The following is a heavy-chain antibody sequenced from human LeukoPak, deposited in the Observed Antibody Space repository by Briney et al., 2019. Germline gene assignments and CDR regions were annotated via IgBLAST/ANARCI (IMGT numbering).Heavy chain of an antibody. CDR2: IWYDGSDK. CDR1: GFTFSTFG. V-gene: IGHV3-33*01. D-gene: IGHD5-18*01. J-gene: IGHJ6*02. Sequence: PGGSLRLSCAASGFTFSTFGMHWVRQAPGKGLEWVAIIWYDGSDKYYADSVKGRFTVSRDNSKNTLHLQVNSLRAEDTAVYYCAREGGYSYGLGGMDVWGQGTTVTVSS. CDR3: AREGGYSYGLGGMDV.